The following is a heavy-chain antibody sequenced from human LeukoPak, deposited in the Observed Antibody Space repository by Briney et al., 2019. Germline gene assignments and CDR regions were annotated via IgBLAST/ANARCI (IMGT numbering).Heavy chain of an antibody. CDR2: IYTSGST. J-gene: IGHJ6*03. CDR3: ARDRADILTGYRPTYYYYYMDV. V-gene: IGHV4-4*07. D-gene: IGHD3-9*01. Sequence: PSETLSLTCTVSGGSISSYYWSWIRQPAGKGLEWIGRIYTSGSTNYNPSLKSRVTMSVDTSKNQFSLKLSSVTAADTAVYYCARDRADILTGYRPTYYYYYMDVWGKGTTVTISS. CDR1: GGSISSYY.